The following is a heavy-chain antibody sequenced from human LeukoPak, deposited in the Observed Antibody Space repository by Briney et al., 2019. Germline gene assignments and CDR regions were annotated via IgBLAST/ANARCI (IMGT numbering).Heavy chain of an antibody. V-gene: IGHV3-7*01. D-gene: IGHD3-9*01. CDR1: GFTFSTYW. Sequence: GGSLRLSCAASGFTFSTYWMTWVRQAPGKGLEWVANIKEDGSEKYYVDSVKGRFTISRDNAKKSLYLQMNSLRAEDTAVYYCARAEYDILTGYYVLDYWGQGTLVTVSS. CDR2: IKEDGSEK. CDR3: ARAEYDILTGYYVLDY. J-gene: IGHJ4*02.